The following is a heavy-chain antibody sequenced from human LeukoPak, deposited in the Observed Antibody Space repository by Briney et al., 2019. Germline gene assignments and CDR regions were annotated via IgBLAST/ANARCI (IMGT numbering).Heavy chain of an antibody. V-gene: IGHV3-23*01. CDR3: ARDPSGIDYYYYMDV. J-gene: IGHJ6*03. CDR1: GFTFSSYV. CDR2: ISNSGDNT. Sequence: GGSLRLSCAASGFTFSSYVMSWVRQAPGKGLEWVSAISNSGDNTYYADSVKGRFTISRDNSKNTLYLQMNSLRAEDTAVYYCARDPSGIDYYYYMDVWGKGTTVTISS.